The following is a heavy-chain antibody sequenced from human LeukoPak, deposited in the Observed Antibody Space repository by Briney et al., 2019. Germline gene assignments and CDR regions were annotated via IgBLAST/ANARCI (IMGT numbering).Heavy chain of an antibody. CDR2: IYSGGST. CDR3: ARNSTLEWLSS. J-gene: IGHJ4*02. Sequence: GGSLRLSCAASGFTVSSNYMSWVRQAPGKGLEWVSVIYSGGSTYYADSVKGRFTISRDNSKNTLYLQMNSLRAEDTAVYYCARNSTLEWLSSWGQGTLVTVSS. CDR1: GFTVSSNY. V-gene: IGHV3-66*02. D-gene: IGHD3-3*01.